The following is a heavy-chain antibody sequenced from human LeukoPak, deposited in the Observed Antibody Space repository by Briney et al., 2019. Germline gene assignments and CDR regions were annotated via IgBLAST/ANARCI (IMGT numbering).Heavy chain of an antibody. D-gene: IGHD3-10*01. CDR1: GFTFDDYG. CDR2: INWNGGST. V-gene: IGHV3-20*04. J-gene: IGHJ3*02. CDR3: ARDPHGSGKGAFDI. Sequence: GGSLRLSCAASGFTFDDYGMSWVRQAPGKGLEWVSGINWNGGSTGYADSVKGRFTISRDNAKNSLYLQMNSLRAEDTALYYCARDPHGSGKGAFDIWGQGTMVTVSS.